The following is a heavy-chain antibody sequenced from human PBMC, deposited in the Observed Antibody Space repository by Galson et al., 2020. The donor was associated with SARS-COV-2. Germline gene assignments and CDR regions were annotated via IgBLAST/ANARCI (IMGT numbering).Heavy chain of an antibody. CDR3: AKEESTSWYYDY. J-gene: IGHJ4*02. D-gene: IGHD6-13*01. CDR1: GFTFSSYD. V-gene: IGHV3-23*01. CDR2: ISGSGDNT. Sequence: GGSLRLSCAASGFTFSSYDMSWVRQAPGKGLEWVSGISGSGDNTYYADSVKGRFIISRDNSKNTLFLQMNSLRAEDTAVYYCAKEESTSWYYDYWGQGTLVTVSS.